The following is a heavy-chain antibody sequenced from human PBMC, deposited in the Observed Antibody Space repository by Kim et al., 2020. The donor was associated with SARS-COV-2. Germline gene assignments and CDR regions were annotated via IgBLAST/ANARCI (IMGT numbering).Heavy chain of an antibody. CDR2: ISAGGAST. V-gene: IGHV3-23*01. D-gene: IGHD5-12*01. CDR3: AKVRRLDGYNSLGFFDY. J-gene: IGHJ4*02. CDR1: GFTFINYA. Sequence: GGSLRLSCAASGFTFINYAMSWVRQAPGKGLEWVSGISAGGASTYYADSVKGRFTISRDNSKNTIYLQINSLRVEDTAVYYCAKVRRLDGYNSLGFFDYWGQGTLVTVSS.